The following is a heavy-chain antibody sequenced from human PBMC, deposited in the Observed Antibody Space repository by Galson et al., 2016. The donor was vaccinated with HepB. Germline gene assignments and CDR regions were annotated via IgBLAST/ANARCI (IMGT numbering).Heavy chain of an antibody. J-gene: IGHJ4*02. CDR2: IKAIAEGGTT. CDR3: TTWRGATVRKVVPRSDY. V-gene: IGHV3-15*07. D-gene: IGHD3-10*01. CDR1: GFTFKSAW. Sequence: SLRLSCAASGFTFKSAWMNWVRQTPGKGLEWVGRIKAIAEGGTTDYAAPVKGRFTIPRDDSENTVYLQMNSLKTEDSAVYYCTTWRGATVRKVVPRSDYWGQGTLVTVSS.